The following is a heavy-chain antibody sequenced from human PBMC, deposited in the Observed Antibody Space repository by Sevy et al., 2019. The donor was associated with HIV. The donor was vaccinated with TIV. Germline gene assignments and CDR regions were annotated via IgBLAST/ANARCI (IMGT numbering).Heavy chain of an antibody. V-gene: IGHV6-1*01. CDR3: ARAITMVRGAPYYYYGMDV. CDR1: GDSVSSNSAA. CDR2: TYYRSKWYN. J-gene: IGHJ6*02. D-gene: IGHD3-10*01. Sequence: KQSQTLSLTCAISGDSVSSNSAAWNWIRQSPSRGLEWLGRTYYRSKWYNDYAVSVKSRITINPDTSKNQFSLQLNSVIPEDTAVYYCARAITMVRGAPYYYYGMDVWGQGTTVTVSS.